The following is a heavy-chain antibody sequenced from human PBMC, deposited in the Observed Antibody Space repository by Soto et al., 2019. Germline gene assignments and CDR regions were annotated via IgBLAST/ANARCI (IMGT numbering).Heavy chain of an antibody. V-gene: IGHV1-18*01. CDR2: ISPYNGNT. Sequence: ASVKVSCKASGYTFTSYGISWVRQAPGQGLEWMGWISPYNGNTNYAQKLQGRVTMTTDTSTSTAYMELSSLRPEDTAVYYCARDITMVRGVITAGYAFDIWGQGTMVTVSS. D-gene: IGHD3-10*01. CDR1: GYTFTSYG. J-gene: IGHJ3*02. CDR3: ARDITMVRGVITAGYAFDI.